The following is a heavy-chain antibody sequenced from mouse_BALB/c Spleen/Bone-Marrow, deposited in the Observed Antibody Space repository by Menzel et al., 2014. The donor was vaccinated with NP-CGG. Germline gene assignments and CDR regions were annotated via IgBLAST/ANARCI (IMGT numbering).Heavy chain of an antibody. Sequence: VQLQQSGAELVKPRASVKLSCKTSGYTFTSYWIQWVKQRPGQGLGWIGEIFPGTFTTYYNEKFKGKATLTIDTSSSTAYMQLSSLTSEDSAVYFCASRDSSGYVPDYWGQGTTLTVSS. CDR1: GYTFTSYW. D-gene: IGHD3-2*01. V-gene: IGHV1S132*01. CDR3: ASRDSSGYVPDY. CDR2: IFPGTFTT. J-gene: IGHJ2*01.